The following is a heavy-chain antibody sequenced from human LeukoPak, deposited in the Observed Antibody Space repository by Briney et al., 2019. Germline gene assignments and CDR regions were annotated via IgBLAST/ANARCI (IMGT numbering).Heavy chain of an antibody. V-gene: IGHV1-2*02. J-gene: IGHJ3*02. CDR1: GYTFTGYY. D-gene: IGHD2/OR15-2a*01. Sequence: ASVTVSCKASGYTFTGYYMHWVRQAPGQGLGWMGWINPNSGGTNYAQKLQGRVTMTRDTSISTAYMELSRLRSDDTAVYYCAREDGEYDAFDIWGQGTMVTVSS. CDR3: AREDGEYDAFDI. CDR2: INPNSGGT.